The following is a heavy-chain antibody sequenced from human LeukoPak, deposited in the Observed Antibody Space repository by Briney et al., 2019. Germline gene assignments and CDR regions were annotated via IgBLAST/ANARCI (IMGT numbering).Heavy chain of an antibody. J-gene: IGHJ3*02. CDR2: INHSGST. CDR3: ARHRRYSTWAFDI. Sequence: SETLSLTCAVYGGSFSGYYWSWIRQPPGKGLEWIGEINHSGSTNYNPSLKSRVTISVDTSKNQFSLKLSSVTAADTAVYYCARHRRYSTWAFDIWGQGTMVTVSS. D-gene: IGHD5-12*01. CDR1: GGSFSGYY. V-gene: IGHV4-34*01.